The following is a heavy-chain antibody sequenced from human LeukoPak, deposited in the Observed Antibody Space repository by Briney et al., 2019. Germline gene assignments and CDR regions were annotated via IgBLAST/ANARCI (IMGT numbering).Heavy chain of an antibody. D-gene: IGHD6-25*01. CDR3: TRGGYSGSSYRFS. J-gene: IGHJ4*02. Sequence: GGTLRLSCAASGFRFSEYWMHWVRQAPGKGPEWLSRISKDGSDVVYADSAKGRFTASRDNAKNTVYLQVTNLRHEDTAVYFCTRGGYSGSSYRFSWGQGTLVTVAS. CDR1: GFRFSEYW. CDR2: ISKDGSDV. V-gene: IGHV3-74*01.